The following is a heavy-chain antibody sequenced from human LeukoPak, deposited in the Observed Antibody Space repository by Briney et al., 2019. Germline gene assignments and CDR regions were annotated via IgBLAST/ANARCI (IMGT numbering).Heavy chain of an antibody. Sequence: ASVKVSCKASGYTFTRYDINWVRQATGQGLEGMGWMNPNSGNTGYAQKFQGRGNMIRNTSISKAYTELSDLTVVGPAGSYLASEHSSSPGAFDIGAQETMFTVS. D-gene: IGHD6-6*01. V-gene: IGHV1-8*01. CDR1: GYTFTRYD. CDR3: ASEHSSSPGAFDI. CDR2: MNPNSGNT. J-gene: IGHJ3*02.